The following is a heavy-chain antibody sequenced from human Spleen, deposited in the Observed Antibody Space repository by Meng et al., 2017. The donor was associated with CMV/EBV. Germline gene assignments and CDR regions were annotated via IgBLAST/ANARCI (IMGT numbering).Heavy chain of an antibody. CDR3: AKADYYDSSDY. V-gene: IGHV3-30-3*01. J-gene: IGHJ4*02. D-gene: IGHD3-22*01. CDR1: GFTFSNYA. Sequence: SLKISCAASGFTFSNYAMHWLRQAPGKGLEWMALISSDGGNKYYADSVKGRFTISRDNSKNTLYLQMNSLRAEDTAVYYCAKADYYDSSDYWGQGTLVTVSS. CDR2: ISSDGGNK.